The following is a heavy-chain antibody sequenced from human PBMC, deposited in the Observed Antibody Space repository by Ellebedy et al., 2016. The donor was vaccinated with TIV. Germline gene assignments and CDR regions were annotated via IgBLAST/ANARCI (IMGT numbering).Heavy chain of an antibody. CDR2: INPNSGDT. V-gene: IGHV1-2*02. CDR1: GYTFTGYY. D-gene: IGHD4-17*01. Sequence: AASVTVSCKASGYTFTGYYIHWVRQAPGQGLEWVGWINPNSGDTVYAQKLQGRVTMTGDTSISTAYMELSRLISDDTATYYCVRDLTNYGSSSYWGQGTLVTVSS. J-gene: IGHJ4*02. CDR3: VRDLTNYGSSSY.